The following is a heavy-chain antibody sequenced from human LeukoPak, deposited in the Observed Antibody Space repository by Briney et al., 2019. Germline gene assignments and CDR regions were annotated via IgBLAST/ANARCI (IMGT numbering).Heavy chain of an antibody. Sequence: ASVTVSCKASGYTFTSYGISWVRQAPGQGLEWMGWIRAYNGNTNYAQKFQGRVTMTRDTSISTAYMELSRLRSDDTAVYYCARFDGSGYYYYMDVWGKGTTVTVSS. CDR1: GYTFTSYG. CDR3: ARFDGSGYYYYMDV. D-gene: IGHD3-10*01. J-gene: IGHJ6*03. CDR2: IRAYNGNT. V-gene: IGHV1-18*01.